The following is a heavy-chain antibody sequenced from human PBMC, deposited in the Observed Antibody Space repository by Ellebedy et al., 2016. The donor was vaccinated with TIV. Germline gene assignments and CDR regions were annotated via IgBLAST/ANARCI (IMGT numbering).Heavy chain of an antibody. CDR1: GYSFTSYW. D-gene: IGHD3-10*01. CDR3: AREGSYYYYGMDV. J-gene: IGHJ6*02. CDR2: IYPGDSDT. Sequence: GESLKISXKGSGYSFTSYWIGWVRQMPGKGLEWMGIIYPGDSDTRYSPSFQGQVTISADKSISTAYLQWSSLKASDTAMYYCAREGSYYYYGMDVWGQGTTVTVSS. V-gene: IGHV5-51*01.